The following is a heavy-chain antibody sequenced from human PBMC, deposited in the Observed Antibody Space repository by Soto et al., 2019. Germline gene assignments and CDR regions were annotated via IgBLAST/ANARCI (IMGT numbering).Heavy chain of an antibody. Sequence: GGSLRLSCAASGFTFSSYGMHWVRQAPGKGLEWVAVISYDGSNKYYADSVKGRFTISRDNSKNTLYLQMNSLRAEDTAVYYCEKSQHGGNSRYYFDYWGPGTLVTVFS. D-gene: IGHD2-21*02. CDR2: ISYDGSNK. V-gene: IGHV3-30*18. CDR3: EKSQHGGNSRYYFDY. J-gene: IGHJ4*02. CDR1: GFTFSSYG.